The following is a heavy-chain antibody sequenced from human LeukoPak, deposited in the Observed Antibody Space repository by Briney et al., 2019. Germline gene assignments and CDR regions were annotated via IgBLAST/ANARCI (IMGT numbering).Heavy chain of an antibody. CDR1: GGSISSYY. D-gene: IGHD3-22*01. CDR2: INHSGST. CDR3: ARGTDPSSGYVY. V-gene: IGHV4-34*01. Sequence: PSETLSLTCTVSGGSISSYYWSWIRQPPGKGLEWIAEINHSGSTNYNPSLKSRVTISAGTSKNQFSLRLSSVTAADTAVYYCARGTDPSSGYVYWGQGTLVTVSS. J-gene: IGHJ4*02.